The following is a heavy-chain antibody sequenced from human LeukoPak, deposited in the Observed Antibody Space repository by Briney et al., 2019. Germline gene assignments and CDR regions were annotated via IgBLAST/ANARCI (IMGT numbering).Heavy chain of an antibody. V-gene: IGHV4-59*05. J-gene: IGHJ4*02. Sequence: SETLSLTCTVSGGSISSYYWSWIRQPPGKGLEWIGSIYYSGSTYYNPSLKSRVTISVDTSKNQFSLKLSSVTAADTAVYHCARHLALGYCSSTSCYTVDWGQGTLVTVSS. CDR2: IYYSGST. CDR1: GGSISSYY. D-gene: IGHD2-2*01. CDR3: ARHLALGYCSSTSCYTVD.